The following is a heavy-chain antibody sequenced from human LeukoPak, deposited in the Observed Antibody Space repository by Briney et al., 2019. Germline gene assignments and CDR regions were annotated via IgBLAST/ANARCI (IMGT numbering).Heavy chain of an antibody. CDR3: ARDPVWGSYRRIGYFQH. J-gene: IGHJ1*01. Sequence: ASVKVSCKTFGYSFTTYAMHWVRQAPGQRLEWMGWINAGNGNTISSEKLQGRVTMTTDTSTSTAYMELRSLRSDDTAVYYCARDPVWGSYRRIGYFQHWGQGTLVTVSS. CDR1: GYSFTTYA. D-gene: IGHD3-16*02. CDR2: INAGNGNT. V-gene: IGHV1-3*01.